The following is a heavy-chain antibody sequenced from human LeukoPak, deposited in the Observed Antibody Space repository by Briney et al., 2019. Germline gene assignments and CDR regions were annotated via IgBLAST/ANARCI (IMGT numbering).Heavy chain of an antibody. J-gene: IGHJ3*02. CDR1: GFTFSNAW. D-gene: IGHD6-19*01. CDR3: AAGGVAVAGIFDAFDI. V-gene: IGHV4-38-2*01. Sequence: GSLRLSCAASGFTFSNAWMSWIRQPPGKGLEWIGSIYYSGSTYYNPSLKSRVTISVDTSKNQFSLKLSSVTAADTAVYYCAAGGVAVAGIFDAFDIWGQGTMVTVSS. CDR2: IYYSGST.